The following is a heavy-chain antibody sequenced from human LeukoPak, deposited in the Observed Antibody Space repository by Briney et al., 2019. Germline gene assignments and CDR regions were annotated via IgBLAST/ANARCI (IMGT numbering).Heavy chain of an antibody. CDR2: IWYDGSNK. D-gene: IGHD6-6*01. CDR1: GFTFSSYG. J-gene: IGHJ4*02. Sequence: GGSLRLSCAASGFTFSSYGMHWVRQAPGKGLEWVAVIWYDGSNKYYADSAKGRFTISRDNSKNTLYLQMNSLRAEDTAVYYCARDRGSSSWAPLGYWGQGTLVTVSS. CDR3: ARDRGSSSWAPLGY. V-gene: IGHV3-33*01.